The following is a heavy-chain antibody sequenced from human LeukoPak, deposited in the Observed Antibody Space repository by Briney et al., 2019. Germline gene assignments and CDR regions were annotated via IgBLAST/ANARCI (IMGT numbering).Heavy chain of an antibody. J-gene: IGHJ4*02. CDR1: GFRFSRYW. Sequence: GGSLRLSCAASGFRFSRYWMSWVRQAPGKGLEWVASINQGESMIWYVDSVKGRFTISRDSANNLLFLQMNYMRVEDTAVYYCAKLLRDVTIYDFWGQGTLVTVSS. CDR3: AKLLRDVTIYDF. V-gene: IGHV3-7*01. D-gene: IGHD5-24*01. CDR2: INQGESMI.